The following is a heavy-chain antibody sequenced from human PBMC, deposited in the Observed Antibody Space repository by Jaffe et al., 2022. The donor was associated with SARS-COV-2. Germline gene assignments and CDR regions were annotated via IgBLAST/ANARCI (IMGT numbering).Heavy chain of an antibody. CDR1: GGSISSGSYY. V-gene: IGHV4-61*02. CDR3: ARDGGGYYF. Sequence: QVQLQESGPGLVKPSQTLSLTCTVSGGSISSGSYYWSWIRQPAGKGLEWIGRIYTSGSTNYNPSLKSRVTISVDTSKNQFSLKLSSVTAADTAVYYCARDGGGYYFWGQGTLVTVSS. CDR2: IYTSGST. D-gene: IGHD1-26*01. J-gene: IGHJ4*02.